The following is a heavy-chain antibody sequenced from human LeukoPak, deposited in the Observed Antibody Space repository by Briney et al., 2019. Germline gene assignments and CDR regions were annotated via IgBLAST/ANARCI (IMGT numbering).Heavy chain of an antibody. V-gene: IGHV3-30*02. CDR1: GFTFSSYG. J-gene: IGHJ4*02. D-gene: IGHD2-2*01. CDR2: IRYDGSNK. CDR3: AKAIVVVPAAPMDH. Sequence: GGSLRLSCAASGFTFSSYGMHWVRQAPGKGLEWVAFIRYDGSNKYYADSVKGRFTISRDNSKNTLYLQMNSLRAEDTAVYYCAKAIVVVPAAPMDHWGQGTLVTVSS.